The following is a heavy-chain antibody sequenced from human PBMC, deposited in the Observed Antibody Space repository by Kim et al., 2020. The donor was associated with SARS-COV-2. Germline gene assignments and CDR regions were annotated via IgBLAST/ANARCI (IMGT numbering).Heavy chain of an antibody. Sequence: GYAQKFQGRVTMTRNTSISTAYMELSSLRSEDTAVYYCAVTIFGVVIRDYWGQGTLVTVSS. J-gene: IGHJ4*02. D-gene: IGHD3-3*01. CDR3: AVTIFGVVIRDY. V-gene: IGHV1-8*01.